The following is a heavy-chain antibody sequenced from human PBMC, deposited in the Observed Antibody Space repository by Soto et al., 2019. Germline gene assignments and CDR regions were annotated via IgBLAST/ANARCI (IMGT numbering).Heavy chain of an antibody. V-gene: IGHV1-3*01. D-gene: IGHD6-13*01. Sequence: ASVKVSCKAPGYTFTSYAMHWVRQAPGQRLEWMGWINAGNGNTKYSQKFQGRVTITRDTSASTAYMELSSLRSEDTAVYYCASGYSSSWYSPGYWGQGTLVTVSS. CDR3: ASGYSSSWYSPGY. J-gene: IGHJ4*02. CDR2: INAGNGNT. CDR1: GYTFTSYA.